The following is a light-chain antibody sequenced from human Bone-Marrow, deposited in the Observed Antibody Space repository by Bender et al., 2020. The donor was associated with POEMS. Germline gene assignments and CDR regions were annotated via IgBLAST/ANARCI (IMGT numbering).Light chain of an antibody. CDR1: SSDVGGYKY. CDR3: QSYDNSLGGWV. Sequence: QSVLTQPPSVSGAPGQRVTISCTGTSSDVGGYKYVSWYQQHPGKAPKLMIYDVTNRPSGVPDRFSGSKSGTSASLAITGLQAEDEGDYYCQSYDNSLGGWVFGGGTKLTVL. J-gene: IGLJ3*02. V-gene: IGLV1-40*01. CDR2: DVT.